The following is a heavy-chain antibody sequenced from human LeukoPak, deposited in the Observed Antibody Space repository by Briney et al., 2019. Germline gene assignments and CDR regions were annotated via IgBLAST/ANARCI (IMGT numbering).Heavy chain of an antibody. V-gene: IGHV3-30*04. Sequence: GGSLRLSCAASGFTFSSYAMHWVRQAPGKGLEWVAVISYGGSNKYYADSVKGRFTISRDNSKNTLYLQMNSLRAEDTAVYYCARGWFDPWGQGTLVTVSS. CDR3: ARGWFDP. CDR2: ISYGGSNK. J-gene: IGHJ5*02. CDR1: GFTFSSYA.